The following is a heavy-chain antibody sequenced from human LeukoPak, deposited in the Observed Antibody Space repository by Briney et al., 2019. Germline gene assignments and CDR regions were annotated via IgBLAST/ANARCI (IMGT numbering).Heavy chain of an antibody. Sequence: GESPKISCKGSGYSFTSYWIGWVRQMPGKGLEWMGIIYPGDSDTRYSPSFQGQVTISADKSISTAYLQWSSLKASDTATYYCARHGALLWFGELLSGWFDPWGQGTLVTVSS. CDR2: IYPGDSDT. CDR1: GYSFTSYW. D-gene: IGHD3-10*01. V-gene: IGHV5-51*01. J-gene: IGHJ5*02. CDR3: ARHGALLWFGELLSGWFDP.